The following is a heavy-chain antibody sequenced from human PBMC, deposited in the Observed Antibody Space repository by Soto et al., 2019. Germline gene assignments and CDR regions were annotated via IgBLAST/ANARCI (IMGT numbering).Heavy chain of an antibody. V-gene: IGHV1-46*01. CDR1: GYTFTSYY. D-gene: IGHD3-10*01. Sequence: ASVKVSCKASGYTFTSYYMHWVRQAPGQGLEWMGIINPSGDSTSYAQKFQGRVTMTRDTSTSTVYMELSSLRSEDTAVYYCAANYYGSGSSQDYYYGMDVWGQGTTVTVSS. CDR3: AANYYGSGSSQDYYYGMDV. CDR2: INPSGDST. J-gene: IGHJ6*02.